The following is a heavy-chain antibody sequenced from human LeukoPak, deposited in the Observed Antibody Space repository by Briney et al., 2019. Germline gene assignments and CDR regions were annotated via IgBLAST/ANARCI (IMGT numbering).Heavy chain of an antibody. D-gene: IGHD6-6*01. CDR1: AFRFSSFA. CDR3: VWSSSWDKRFYLDY. CDR2: IKTKTDGPT. J-gene: IGHJ4*02. Sequence: GGSLRLSCAASAFRFSSFAMTRVRQAPGKGLEWVGRIKTKTDGPTEYAAPVKGRFTISRDDSKNTLYLQMSSLKTDDTAVYYCVWSSSWDKRFYLDYWGQGTLVTVSS. V-gene: IGHV3-15*05.